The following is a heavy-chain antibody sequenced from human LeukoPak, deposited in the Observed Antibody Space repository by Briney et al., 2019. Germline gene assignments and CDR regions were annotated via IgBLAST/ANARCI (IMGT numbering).Heavy chain of an antibody. CDR1: GFTFSNYG. D-gene: IGHD3-10*01. J-gene: IGHJ4*02. CDR3: ARRPFGADY. V-gene: IGHV3-30*03. Sequence: PGRSLRLSCAASGFTFSNYGMHWVRQAPGKGLEWVAVISYDGSNKYYADSVKGRFTISRDNSKNTLYLQMNSLRVEDTAVYYCARRPFGADYWGQGTLVTVSS. CDR2: ISYDGSNK.